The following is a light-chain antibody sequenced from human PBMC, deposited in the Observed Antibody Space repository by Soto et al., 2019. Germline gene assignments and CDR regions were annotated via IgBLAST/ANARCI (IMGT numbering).Light chain of an antibody. CDR1: SSDVGGYNY. V-gene: IGLV2-8*01. Sequence: QSVLTQPPSASGSPGQSVTISCIGTSSDVGGYNYVSWYQQHPGKAPKLMIYDVSERPSGVPDRFSGSKSGNTASLTVSGLQAEDEADYYCSSYGGSNNLIFGGGTKLTVL. J-gene: IGLJ2*01. CDR2: DVS. CDR3: SSYGGSNNLI.